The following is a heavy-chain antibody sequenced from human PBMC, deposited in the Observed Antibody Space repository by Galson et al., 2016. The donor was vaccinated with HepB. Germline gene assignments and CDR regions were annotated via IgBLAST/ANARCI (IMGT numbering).Heavy chain of an antibody. Sequence: SLRLSCAASEFASHDYAMHWVRQAPGKGLEWVSGISWNSGIIGYADSVKGRFTISRDNAKDSLHLQMNSLRAEDTALYYCARDYDFWSGALSGNDSYYGMDVWGQGTTVTVSS. J-gene: IGHJ6*02. CDR2: ISWNSGII. V-gene: IGHV3-9*02. CDR3: ARDYDFWSGALSGNDSYYGMDV. D-gene: IGHD3-3*01. CDR1: EFASHDYA.